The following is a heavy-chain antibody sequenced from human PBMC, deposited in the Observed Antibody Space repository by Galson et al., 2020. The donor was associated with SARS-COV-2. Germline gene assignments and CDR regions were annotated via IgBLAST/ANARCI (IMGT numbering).Heavy chain of an antibody. CDR2: IYTGGSA. CDR3: ARGGGFTYGNWFAP. CDR1: GDSISNYY. Sequence: SQTLSLTCSVSGDSISNYYWSWIRQPAGMGLEWIGRIYTGGSARYNPSLKSRVSMSADTSKNQVSLKLTSVTAADTAVYYCARGGGFTYGNWFAPWGQGILVSVSS. J-gene: IGHJ5*02. V-gene: IGHV4-4*07. D-gene: IGHD5-18*01.